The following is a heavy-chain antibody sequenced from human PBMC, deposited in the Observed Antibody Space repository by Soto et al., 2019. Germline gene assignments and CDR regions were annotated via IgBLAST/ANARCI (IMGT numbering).Heavy chain of an antibody. Sequence: EVQLVESGGGLIQPGGSLRLSCAASGFTVSSHYMSWVRQAPGKGLEWVSVIYSGGSTYYADSVKGRFTISRDNSKNTLYLQMNSLRAEDTAVYYCARGFLVGATSRPYYYCGMDVWGQGTTVTVSS. CDR2: IYSGGST. CDR1: GFTVSSHY. D-gene: IGHD1-26*01. V-gene: IGHV3-53*01. CDR3: ARGFLVGATSRPYYYCGMDV. J-gene: IGHJ6*02.